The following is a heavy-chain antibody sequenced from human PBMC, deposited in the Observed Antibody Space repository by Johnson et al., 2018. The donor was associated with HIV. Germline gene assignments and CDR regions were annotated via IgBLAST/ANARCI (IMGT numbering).Heavy chain of an antibody. CDR3: AKDVGNYWPNAFDV. Sequence: LQWVTFIRYDGSNKYYADSVNGRFTISRDNSKNTLYLQMNSLRAEDTAVYYCAKDVGNYWPNAFDVWGQGTMVTVSS. J-gene: IGHJ3*01. CDR2: IRYDGSNK. V-gene: IGHV3-30*02. D-gene: IGHD3-22*01.